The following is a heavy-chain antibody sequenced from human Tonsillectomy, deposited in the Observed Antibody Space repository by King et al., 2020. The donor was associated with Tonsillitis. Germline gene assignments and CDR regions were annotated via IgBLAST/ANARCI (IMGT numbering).Heavy chain of an antibody. V-gene: IGHV4-4*02. Sequence: QLQESGPGVVKPSGTLSLTCAVSGGSIISTNWWSWVRQTPGKGLEWLGEIYHSGSTNYNASLMSRLTISVDKSKHQFSLKLTSVTAADTAVYYCARGVGSGYHPFDYWGQGTLVTVSS. CDR3: ARGVGSGYHPFDY. CDR2: IYHSGST. J-gene: IGHJ4*02. D-gene: IGHD6-19*01. CDR1: GGSIISTNW.